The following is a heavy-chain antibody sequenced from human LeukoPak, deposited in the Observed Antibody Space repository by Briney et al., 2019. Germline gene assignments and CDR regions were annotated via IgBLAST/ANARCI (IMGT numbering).Heavy chain of an antibody. CDR3: ARRSGIAVAGAFDY. CDR2: ISGSGDST. CDR1: GFTFSHIG. V-gene: IGHV3-23*01. D-gene: IGHD6-19*01. Sequence: GGSLRLSCEASGFTFSHIGMAWVRQAPGKGLEWVSGISGSGDSTYYADSVKGRFTISRDNSKNTLYLQMNSLRAEDTAVYYCARRSGIAVAGAFDYWGQGTLVTVSS. J-gene: IGHJ4*02.